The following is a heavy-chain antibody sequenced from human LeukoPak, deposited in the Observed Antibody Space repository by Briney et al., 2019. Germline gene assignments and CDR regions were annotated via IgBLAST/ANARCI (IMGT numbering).Heavy chain of an antibody. Sequence: GGSLRLSCAASGFTFNRNAISWVRQAPGKGLEWVAGIFGSGGSPHYADPVKGRFTISRDNSRNTVYLQINSLRAEDTAVYYCGKTTVGYSSGQKPAWPVDYWGQGTLVTVSS. D-gene: IGHD5-18*01. CDR2: IFGSGGSP. J-gene: IGHJ4*02. V-gene: IGHV3-23*01. CDR1: GFTFNRNA. CDR3: GKTTVGYSSGQKPAWPVDY.